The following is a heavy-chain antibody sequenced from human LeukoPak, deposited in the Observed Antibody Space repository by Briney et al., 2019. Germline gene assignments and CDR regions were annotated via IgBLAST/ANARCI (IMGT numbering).Heavy chain of an antibody. D-gene: IGHD3-10*02. CDR1: GGSISNYY. Sequence: SETLSLTCTVSGGSISNYYWSWIRQPPGKGLEWIGYIYYSGSTNHNPSLKSRVTISVDTSKNQFSLKLSSVTAADTAVYYCARTFKLITMSAFDYWGQGTLVTVSS. J-gene: IGHJ4*02. V-gene: IGHV4-59*01. CDR2: IYYSGST. CDR3: ARTFKLITMSAFDY.